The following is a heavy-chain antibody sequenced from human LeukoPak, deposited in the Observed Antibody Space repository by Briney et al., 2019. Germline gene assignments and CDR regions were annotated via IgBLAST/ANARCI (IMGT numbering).Heavy chain of an antibody. V-gene: IGHV3-49*03. J-gene: IGHJ5*02. Sequence: GGSLRLSCTASGFTFGDYAMSWFRQAPGKGLEWVGFIRSKAYGGTTEYAASVKGRFTISRDDSKSIAYLQMNSLKTEDTAVYYCTRDLKVPPLPDWFDPWGQGTLVTVSS. CDR3: TRDLKVPPLPDWFDP. D-gene: IGHD4/OR15-4a*01. CDR2: IRSKAYGGTT. CDR1: GFTFGDYA.